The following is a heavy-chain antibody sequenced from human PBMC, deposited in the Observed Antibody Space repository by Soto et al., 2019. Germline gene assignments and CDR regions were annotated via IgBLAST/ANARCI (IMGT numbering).Heavy chain of an antibody. V-gene: IGHV1-69*13. CDR1: GGTFSSYA. D-gene: IGHD6-19*01. Sequence: ASVKVSCKASGGTFSSYAISWVRQAPGQGLEWMGGIIPIFGTANYAQKFQGRVTITADESTSTAYMELSSLRSEDTAVYYCATYRKEQWLVQVDAFDIWGQGTMVTVSS. CDR2: IIPIFGTA. J-gene: IGHJ3*02. CDR3: ATYRKEQWLVQVDAFDI.